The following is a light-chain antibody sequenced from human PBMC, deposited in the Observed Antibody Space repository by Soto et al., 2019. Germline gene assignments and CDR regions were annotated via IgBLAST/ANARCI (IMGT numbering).Light chain of an antibody. CDR3: SSFTRSRTLV. V-gene: IGLV2-14*03. Sequence: QSALTQAASVSGSPGQSITISCTGTSSDVGAYNFVSWYQQHPGKAPKLIIYDVSKRPSGVSDRFSGSKSGNTASLTISGLQAEDEADYYCSSFTRSRTLVFGGGTKVTVL. J-gene: IGLJ2*01. CDR2: DVS. CDR1: SSDVGAYNF.